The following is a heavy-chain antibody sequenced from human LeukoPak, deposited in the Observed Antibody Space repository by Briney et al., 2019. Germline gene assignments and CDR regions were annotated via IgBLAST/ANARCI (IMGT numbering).Heavy chain of an antibody. CDR2: ISGSGGST. CDR3: AKGGGFWSGYPVDY. V-gene: IGHV3-23*01. CDR1: GFTFSSYA. J-gene: IGHJ4*02. D-gene: IGHD3-3*01. Sequence: GGSLRLSCAASGFTFSSYAMSWVRQAPGKGLEWVSAISGSGGSTYYADSVKGRFTISRDNSKNTLYLQMNSLRAEDTAVYYCAKGGGFWSGYPVDYWGQGTLVTVS.